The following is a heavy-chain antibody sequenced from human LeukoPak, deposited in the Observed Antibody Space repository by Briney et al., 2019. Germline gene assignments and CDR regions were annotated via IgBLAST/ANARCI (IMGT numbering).Heavy chain of an antibody. J-gene: IGHJ1*01. D-gene: IGHD3-22*01. CDR1: GYTFTDYY. CDR2: INPNSGGT. Sequence: VASVTDSSKASGYTFTDYYTHWVRQAPGQGLEWMGWINPNSGGTNYAQKFQGRVTMTRDTSISTAYMELSRLRSDDTAVYYCARSYYDSSGYNSPYFQHWGQGTVITVSS. V-gene: IGHV1-2*02. CDR3: ARSYYDSSGYNSPYFQH.